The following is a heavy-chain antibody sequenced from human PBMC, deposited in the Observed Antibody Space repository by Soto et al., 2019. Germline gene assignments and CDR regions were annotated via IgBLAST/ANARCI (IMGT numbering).Heavy chain of an antibody. J-gene: IGHJ6*02. CDR3: AREGELGSSGWSNYYGMDV. Sequence: SETLSLTCSVSGGSISSSSYDCGWIRHPPGKGREWIGSICYGGTNYYDPSLKSRVTMSVDTSKNQFSLKPSSVTAADTAVYYCAREGELGSSGWSNYYGMDVWGQGTTVTVSS. D-gene: IGHD6-19*01. CDR2: ICYGGTN. V-gene: IGHV4-39*07. CDR1: GGSISSSSYD.